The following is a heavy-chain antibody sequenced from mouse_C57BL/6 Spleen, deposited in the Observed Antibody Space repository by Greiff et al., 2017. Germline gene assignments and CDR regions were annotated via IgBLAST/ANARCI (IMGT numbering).Heavy chain of an antibody. CDR1: GYSITSGYD. J-gene: IGHJ4*01. V-gene: IGHV3-1*01. CDR3: ARGDYAIDY. CDR2: IRYSSST. Sequence: DVQLQESGPGMVKPSQSLSLTCTVTGYSITSGYDWHWIRHFPGNKLEWMGYIRYSSSTNYNPSLKSRISLTNDTSKNPFFLKLNSGSPEDKATYYCARGDYAIDYWGQGTTVTVSS.